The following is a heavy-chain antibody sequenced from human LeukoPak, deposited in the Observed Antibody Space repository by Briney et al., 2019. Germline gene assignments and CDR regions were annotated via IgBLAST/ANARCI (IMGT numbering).Heavy chain of an antibody. Sequence: PGGSLRLSCGASGFTLSSNWMTWVRQAPGKGLEWVANIKEDGSREYYVDSVKGRFTISRDNAKNSLYLQMDSLTAEDTAVYYCARDSPGYGAYVSWGQGTLVSVSS. V-gene: IGHV3-7*01. CDR2: IKEDGSRE. D-gene: IGHD5-12*01. CDR3: ARDSPGYGAYVS. J-gene: IGHJ1*01. CDR1: GFTLSSNW.